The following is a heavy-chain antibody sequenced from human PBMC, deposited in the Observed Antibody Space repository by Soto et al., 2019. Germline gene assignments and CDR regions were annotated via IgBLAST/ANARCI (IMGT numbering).Heavy chain of an antibody. J-gene: IGHJ4*02. CDR2: IYCDDDN. CDR3: AHTLYDFLNGFICDY. V-gene: IGHV2-5*02. Sequence: QITLTESGPTLVKPTQSLTLTCTFSGFSLSTSGVGVGWIRHPPGKALEWLALIYCDDDNRYSASLKSRLTLTKATSKIQVVLTRTTMDSVDTATYFCAHTLYDFLNGFICDYWCKGTLVTVST. CDR1: GFSLSTSGVG. D-gene: IGHD3-3*01.